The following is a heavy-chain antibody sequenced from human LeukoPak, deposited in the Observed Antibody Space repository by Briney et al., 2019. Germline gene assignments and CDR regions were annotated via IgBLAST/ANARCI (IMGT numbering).Heavy chain of an antibody. CDR2: ISYDGSNK. Sequence: GGSLRLSCAASGFTFSSYAMHWVRQAPGKGLEWVAVISYDGSNKYYADSVKGRFTISRDNSKNTLYLQMNSLRAEDTAVYYCARDRDSSGCLDAFDIWGQGTMVTVSS. CDR3: ARDRDSSGCLDAFDI. D-gene: IGHD3-22*01. J-gene: IGHJ3*02. CDR1: GFTFSSYA. V-gene: IGHV3-30-3*01.